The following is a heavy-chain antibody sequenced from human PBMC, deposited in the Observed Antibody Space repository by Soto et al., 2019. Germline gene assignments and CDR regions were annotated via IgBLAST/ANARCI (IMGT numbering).Heavy chain of an antibody. D-gene: IGHD2-2*01. Sequence: QVQLQESGPGLVKPSQTLSLTCTVSGGSISSGGYYWSWIRQHPGKGLEWIGYIYYSGSTYYNPSLKSRVTISVDTSKNQFSLKLSSVTAADTAVYYCARAPDIVLVPAADNWFDPWGQGTLVTVSS. CDR1: GGSISSGGYY. V-gene: IGHV4-31*03. CDR2: IYYSGST. CDR3: ARAPDIVLVPAADNWFDP. J-gene: IGHJ5*02.